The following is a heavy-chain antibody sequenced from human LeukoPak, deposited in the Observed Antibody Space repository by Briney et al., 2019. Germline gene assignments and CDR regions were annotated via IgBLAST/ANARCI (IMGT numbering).Heavy chain of an antibody. CDR2: IYYSGST. CDR1: GNSISSGDNY. CDR3: ARSYSSGWYRGLIDY. J-gene: IGHJ4*02. Sequence: SETLSLTCTVSGNSISSGDNYWGWIRQPPGKGLEWIGSIYYSGSTYYNPSLKSRVTISVDTSKNQFSLKLSSVTAADTAVYYCARSYSSGWYRGLIDYWGQGTLVTVSS. D-gene: IGHD6-19*01. V-gene: IGHV4-39*07.